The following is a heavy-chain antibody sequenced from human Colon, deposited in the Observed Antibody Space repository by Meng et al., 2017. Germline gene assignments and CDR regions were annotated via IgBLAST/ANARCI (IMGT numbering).Heavy chain of an antibody. J-gene: IGHJ4*02. CDR2: ISSSRITI. Sequence: GGSLRLSCAASGFTFSDYYMSWFRQAPGKGLECISYISSSRITIYYADSVKGRFTISRDNAKNSLYLQMNSLRAEDTAVYYCARDAVASYYFDYWGQGTLVTVSS. V-gene: IGHV3-11*04. CDR3: ARDAVASYYFDY. CDR1: GFTFSDYY. D-gene: IGHD1-26*01.